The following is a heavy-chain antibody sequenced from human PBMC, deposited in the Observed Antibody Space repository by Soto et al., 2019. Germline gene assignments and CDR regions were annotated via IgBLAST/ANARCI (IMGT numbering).Heavy chain of an antibody. Sequence: EVQLVESGGGLVQPGGSLRLSCAASGFSFSNYDMQWVRQAAGKGLEWVSAIGTAGDTHYSGSVKGRFTISRENAKSSSYLQMNSLRAEDTAVYYCARDPSGWGLDVWGQGTTVTVSS. CDR2: IGTAGDT. D-gene: IGHD2-15*01. CDR1: GFSFSNYD. CDR3: ARDPSGWGLDV. V-gene: IGHV3-13*01. J-gene: IGHJ6*02.